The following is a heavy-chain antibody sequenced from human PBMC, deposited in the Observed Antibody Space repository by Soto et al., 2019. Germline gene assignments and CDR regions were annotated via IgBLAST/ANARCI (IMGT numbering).Heavy chain of an antibody. CDR1: GFTFSNFG. CDR2: IGGSGAST. J-gene: IGHJ4*02. D-gene: IGHD2-15*01. Sequence: EVQLLESGGVLVQPGGSQRLSCAASGFTFSNFGMGWVRQAPGKGLEFVSAIGGSGASTFYADSVKGRFTISRDNSKTTLYLQMNSLRADDTAIYYCAKEMGHPLPFDFWGQGTLVTVSS. V-gene: IGHV3-23*01. CDR3: AKEMGHPLPFDF.